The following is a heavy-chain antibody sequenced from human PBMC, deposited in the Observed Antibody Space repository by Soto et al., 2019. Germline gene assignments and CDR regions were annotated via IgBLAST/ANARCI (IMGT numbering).Heavy chain of an antibody. V-gene: IGHV3-30-3*01. D-gene: IGHD6-13*01. CDR3: ARGGEAAAGIDY. Sequence: GGSLRLSCAASGFTFSSYAMHWVRQAPGKGLEWVAVISYDGSNKYYADSVKGRFTISRDNSKNTLYLQMNSLRAEDTAVYYCARGGEAAAGIDYWGQGTLVTVSS. J-gene: IGHJ4*02. CDR1: GFTFSSYA. CDR2: ISYDGSNK.